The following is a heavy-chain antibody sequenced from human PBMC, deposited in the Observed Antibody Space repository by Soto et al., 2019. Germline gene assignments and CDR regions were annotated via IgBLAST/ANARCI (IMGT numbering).Heavy chain of an antibody. CDR1: GFTFSSYA. D-gene: IGHD1-7*01. J-gene: IGHJ4*02. CDR2: ISGSGGST. Sequence: GGSLRLSCAASGFTFSSYAMSWVRQAPGKGLEWVSAISGSGGSTYYADSVKGRFTISRDNSKNTLYLQMNSLRAEDTAVYYCAKEGGGRTGTTPKYYFDYWGQGTLVTVSS. CDR3: AKEGGGRTGTTPKYYFDY. V-gene: IGHV3-23*01.